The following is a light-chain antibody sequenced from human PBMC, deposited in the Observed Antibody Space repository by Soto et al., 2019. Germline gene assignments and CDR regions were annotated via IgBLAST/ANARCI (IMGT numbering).Light chain of an antibody. V-gene: IGLV2-8*01. CDR3: TSYAGSDNLGV. Sequence: QSALTQPASVSGSPGQSITISCTGTSSDVGFYNYVSWYQQHPGKAPKLLIYDVTKRPSGVPDRFSGSKSGNTASLTVSGLQAEDEALYYCTSYAGSDNLGVFGGGTKVTVL. CDR1: SSDVGFYNY. CDR2: DVT. J-gene: IGLJ2*01.